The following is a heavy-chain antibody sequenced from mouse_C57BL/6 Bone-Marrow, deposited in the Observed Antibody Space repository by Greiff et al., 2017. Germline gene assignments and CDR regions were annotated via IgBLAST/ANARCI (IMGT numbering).Heavy chain of an antibody. J-gene: IGHJ2*01. CDR3: TRSYYVSSLYFDY. CDR1: GYTFTSYW. D-gene: IGHD1-1*01. V-gene: IGHV1-5*01. CDR2: LYPGNSDT. Sequence: EVQLQESGTVLARPGASVKMSCKTSGYTFTSYWMHWVKQRPGQGLEWIGALYPGNSDTSYNQKFKGKAKLTAVTSASTAYMELSSLTNEDSAVYYCTRSYYVSSLYFDYWGQGTTLTVSS.